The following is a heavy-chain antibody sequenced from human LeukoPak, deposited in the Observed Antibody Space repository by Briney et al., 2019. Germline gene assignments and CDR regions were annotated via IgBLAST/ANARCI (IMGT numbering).Heavy chain of an antibody. Sequence: GGSLRLSCAAWGFTLRRYWMSGVREARGKGREWVGNIKQDESEKYYVDSVKGRFSISRDNARNLVYLQMNNLRAEDTAVYFCARDGAPFDSWGQGTLVTVSS. D-gene: IGHD4-17*01. CDR2: IKQDESEK. V-gene: IGHV3-7*01. CDR3: ARDGAPFDS. J-gene: IGHJ4*02. CDR1: GFTLRRYW.